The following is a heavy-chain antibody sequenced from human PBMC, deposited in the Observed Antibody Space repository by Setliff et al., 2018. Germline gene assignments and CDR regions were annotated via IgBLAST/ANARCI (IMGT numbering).Heavy chain of an antibody. J-gene: IGHJ4*02. CDR3: ARNAPFDW. CDR2: IKQDGDEK. Sequence: GGSLRLSCATSGFTFSNSWMSWVRQAPGKGLEWVAFIKQDGDEKYYVDSVKGRFTISRDNAKKSLYLQMNSLNAEDTAVYYCARNAPFDWWGQGTLVTVSS. V-gene: IGHV3-7*01. CDR1: GFTFSNSW.